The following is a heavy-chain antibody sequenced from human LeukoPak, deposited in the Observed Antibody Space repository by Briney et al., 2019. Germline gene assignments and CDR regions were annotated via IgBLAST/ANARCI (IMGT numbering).Heavy chain of an antibody. CDR2: INPNSGGT. J-gene: IGHJ6*02. CDR1: GYTFTGYY. CDR3: ARPRGGDPDPYSYSSYGMDV. V-gene: IGHV1-2*02. D-gene: IGHD2-21*02. Sequence: ASVKVSCNASGYTFTGYYMHWGRQAPGQGLEWMGWINPNSGGTNYAQKFQGRVTMTRDTSINTAYMELSRLRSDDTAVYSCARPRGGDPDPYSYSSYGMDVWGQGTTVTVSS.